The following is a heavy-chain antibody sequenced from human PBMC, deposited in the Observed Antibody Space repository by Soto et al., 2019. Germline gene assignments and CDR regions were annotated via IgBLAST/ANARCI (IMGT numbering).Heavy chain of an antibody. CDR1: GGSFSGYY. CDR2: INHSGST. Sequence: SETLSLTCAVYGGSFSGYYWSWIRQPSGKGLEWIGEINHSGSTNYNPSLKSRVTISVDTSKNQFSLKLSSVTAADTAVYYCARATQRGYCSGGSCLRAGTRCRASDIWGQGTMVTVSS. V-gene: IGHV4-34*01. J-gene: IGHJ3*02. D-gene: IGHD2-15*01. CDR3: ARATQRGYCSGGSCLRAGTRCRASDI.